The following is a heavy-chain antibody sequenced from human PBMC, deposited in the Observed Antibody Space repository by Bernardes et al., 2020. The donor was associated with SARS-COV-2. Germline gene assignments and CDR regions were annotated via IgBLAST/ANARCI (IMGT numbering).Heavy chain of an antibody. CDR3: VRGPSDGHGLFEY. CDR1: GYTFTDYY. Sequence: ASVKVSCKASGYTFTDYYFHWVRQAPGQGLEWMGWINPNSGDTNYAQNLQGRVTMTRDTSISTGYMELSRLTSDDTAVYYCVRGPSDGHGLFEYWGQGTLGTVSS. CDR2: INPNSGDT. J-gene: IGHJ4*02. V-gene: IGHV1-2*02.